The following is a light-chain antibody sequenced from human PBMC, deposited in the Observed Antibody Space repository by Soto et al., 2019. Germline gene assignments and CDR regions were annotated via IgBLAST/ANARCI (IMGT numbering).Light chain of an antibody. V-gene: IGKV3-20*01. J-gene: IGKJ1*01. CDR1: QTIRSNY. CDR2: GAS. Sequence: ETVLTQSPGTLSLSPGERATLSFMASQTIRSNYLAWYRPTPGQAPRLLIYGASNRATGIADRFSGSGSGTDFTRIISRLEPEDFALYYCQQYGSSPWTFGQGTKVEIK. CDR3: QQYGSSPWT.